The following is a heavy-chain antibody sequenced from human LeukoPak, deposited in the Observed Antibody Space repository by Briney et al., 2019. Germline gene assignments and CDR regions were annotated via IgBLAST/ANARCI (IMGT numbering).Heavy chain of an antibody. Sequence: ASVKVSCKASGYTFISIHWVRQAPGQRLEWMGWISAANGNTKYSQKFQDRVTITRDTSANTAYMELCSLRSEDTAVYYCAVQHQLGRVGGYWGQGTLVTVSS. D-gene: IGHD1-1*01. CDR2: ISAANGNT. CDR1: GYTFIS. J-gene: IGHJ4*02. CDR3: AVQHQLGRVGGY. V-gene: IGHV1-3*01.